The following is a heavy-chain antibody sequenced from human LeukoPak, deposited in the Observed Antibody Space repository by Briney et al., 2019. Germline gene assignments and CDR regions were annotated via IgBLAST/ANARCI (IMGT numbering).Heavy chain of an antibody. CDR1: GFTFDDYA. V-gene: IGHV3-9*01. CDR3: ARGVHYYDSSGYSTGDY. Sequence: SLRLSCAASGFTFDDYAMHWVRQAPGKGLEWVSGISWNSGSIGYADSVKGRFTISRDNAKNSLYLQMNSLRAEDTAVYYCARGVHYYDSSGYSTGDYWGQGTLVTVSS. CDR2: ISWNSGSI. D-gene: IGHD3-22*01. J-gene: IGHJ4*02.